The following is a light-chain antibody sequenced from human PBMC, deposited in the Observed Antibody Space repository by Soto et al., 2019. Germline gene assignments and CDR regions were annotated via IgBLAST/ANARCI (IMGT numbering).Light chain of an antibody. J-gene: IGKJ3*01. CDR3: QKYNSAPFT. CDR2: ASS. V-gene: IGKV1-27*01. Sequence: DIRMMQSPSSVSASVGDRDTITCWASQGISKYLAWYQQKPGKVPKLLIYASSTLQSGVPSRFSGSGSGTDFTLTISSLQPEDVATYYCQKYNSAPFTFGPGTKVDIK. CDR1: QGISKY.